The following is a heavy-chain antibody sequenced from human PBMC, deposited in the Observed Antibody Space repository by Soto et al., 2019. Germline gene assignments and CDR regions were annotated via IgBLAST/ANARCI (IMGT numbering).Heavy chain of an antibody. CDR2: IYYSGST. CDR1: GGSISSGGYY. V-gene: IGHV4-31*03. D-gene: IGHD6-13*01. CDR3: ARDPLTIAAAGPC. J-gene: IGHJ4*02. Sequence: PSETLSLTCTVSGGSISSGGYYWSWIRQHPGKGLEWIGYIYYSGSTYYDPSLKSRVTISVGTSKNQFSLKLSSVTAADTAVYYCARDPLTIAAAGPCWGQGTLVTVSS.